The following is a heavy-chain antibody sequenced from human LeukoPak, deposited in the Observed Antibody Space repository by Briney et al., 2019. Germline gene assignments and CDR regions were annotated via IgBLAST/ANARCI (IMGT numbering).Heavy chain of an antibody. Sequence: GGSLRLSCAASGFTFDDYAMHWVRQVPGKGLEWVSGISWNSGSIGYADSVKGQFTISRDNAKNSLYLQMNSLRAEDMALYYCAKSKTVTTEFDHWGQGTLVTVSS. V-gene: IGHV3-9*03. D-gene: IGHD4-17*01. CDR1: GFTFDDYA. CDR2: ISWNSGSI. J-gene: IGHJ4*02. CDR3: AKSKTVTTEFDH.